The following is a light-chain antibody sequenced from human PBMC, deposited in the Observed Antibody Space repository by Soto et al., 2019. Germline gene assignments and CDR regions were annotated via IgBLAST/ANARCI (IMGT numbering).Light chain of an antibody. Sequence: EIVMTQSPATLSVSPGERATLSCRASPSVSSNLAWYQQKPGKTPRLLIYGASTRATGIPARFSGSRSGTEFTLTISSLQSEDFAVYYCQQYNNWPRTFGQGTKVEIK. CDR3: QQYNNWPRT. CDR1: PSVSSN. V-gene: IGKV3-15*01. J-gene: IGKJ1*01. CDR2: GAS.